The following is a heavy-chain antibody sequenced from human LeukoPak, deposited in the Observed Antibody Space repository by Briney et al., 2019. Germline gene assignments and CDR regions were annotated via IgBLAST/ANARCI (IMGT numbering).Heavy chain of an antibody. CDR2: INHSGST. CDR3: ARRRYDYVWGSYRYQYFDY. Sequence: SETLSLTCAVYGGSFSGYYRSWIRQPPGKGLEWIGEINHSGSTNYNPSLKSRVTISVDTSKNQFSLKLSSVTAADTAVYYCARRRYDYVWGSYRYQYFDYWGQGTLVTVSS. V-gene: IGHV4-34*01. J-gene: IGHJ4*02. D-gene: IGHD3-16*02. CDR1: GGSFSGYY.